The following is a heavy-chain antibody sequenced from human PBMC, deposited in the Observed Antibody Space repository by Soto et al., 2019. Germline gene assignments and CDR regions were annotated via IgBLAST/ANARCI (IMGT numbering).Heavy chain of an antibody. V-gene: IGHV4-34*01. J-gene: IGHJ4*02. Sequence: SETLSLTCAVYGGSFSGYYWSWIRQPPGKGLEWIGEINHSGSTNYNPPLKSRVTISVDTSKNQFSLKLSSVTAADTALYYCGIGPGNFDYWGQGTLVTFSS. CDR1: GGSFSGYY. CDR2: INHSGST. CDR3: GIGPGNFDY.